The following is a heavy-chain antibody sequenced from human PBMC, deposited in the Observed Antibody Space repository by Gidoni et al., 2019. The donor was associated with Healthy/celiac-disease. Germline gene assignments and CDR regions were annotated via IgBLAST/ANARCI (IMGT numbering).Heavy chain of an antibody. CDR2: IIPIFGTA. D-gene: IGHD3-3*01. V-gene: IGHV1-69*01. J-gene: IGHJ3*02. Sequence: QVQLVQSGAEVKKPGSSVKVSCKASGGTFSSYAISWVRQAPGQGLEWMGGIIPIFGTANYAQKFQGRVTITADESTSTAYMELSSLRSEDTALYYCASRGKTYYDFWSGPSDAFDIWGQGTMVTVSS. CDR3: ASRGKTYYDFWSGPSDAFDI. CDR1: GGTFSSYA.